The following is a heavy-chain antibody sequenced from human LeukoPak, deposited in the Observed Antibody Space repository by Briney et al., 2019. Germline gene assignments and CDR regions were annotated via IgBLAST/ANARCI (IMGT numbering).Heavy chain of an antibody. CDR2: IRYDGSNK. Sequence: PGGSLRLSCAASGFTFSSHGMHWVRQAPGKGLEWVAFIRYDGSNKYYADSVKGRFTISRDNSKNTLYLQMNSLRAEDTAVYYCAKSKQTGYYYDSSGYLDYWGQGTLVTVSS. CDR3: AKSKQTGYYYDSSGYLDY. CDR1: GFTFSSHG. V-gene: IGHV3-30*02. J-gene: IGHJ4*02. D-gene: IGHD3-22*01.